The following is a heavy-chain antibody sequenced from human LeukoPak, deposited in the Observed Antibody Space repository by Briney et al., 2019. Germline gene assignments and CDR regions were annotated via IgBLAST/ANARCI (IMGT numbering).Heavy chain of an antibody. CDR3: ARISLPGVRGVPHFDY. CDR1: GITFSSYW. V-gene: IGHV3-7*01. Sequence: PGGSLRLSCAASGITFSSYWMSWVRQAPGKGLEWVANIKQDGSEKYYVDSVKGRFTISRDNAKNSLYLQMNSLRAEDTAVYYCARISLPGVRGVPHFDYWGQGTLVTVSS. J-gene: IGHJ4*02. D-gene: IGHD3-10*01. CDR2: IKQDGSEK.